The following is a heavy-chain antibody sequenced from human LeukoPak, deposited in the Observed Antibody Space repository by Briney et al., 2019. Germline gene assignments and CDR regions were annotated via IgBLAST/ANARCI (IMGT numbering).Heavy chain of an antibody. CDR3: ERWSGGITISAVGDFDY. D-gene: IGHD3-3*01. J-gene: IGHJ4*02. Sequence: ASVTVSCKTSGYTFTIFGISWVRQAPGQGREWVGWISGYNGNTNYAQKFQGRVTLTADTSTNTAYMELRSLRSDDTAVYYCERWSGGITISAVGDFDYWGQGTLVTVSS. CDR2: ISGYNGNT. V-gene: IGHV1-18*01. CDR1: GYTFTIFG.